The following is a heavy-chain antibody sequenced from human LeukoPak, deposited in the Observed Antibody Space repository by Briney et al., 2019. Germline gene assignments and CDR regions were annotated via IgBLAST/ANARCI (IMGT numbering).Heavy chain of an antibody. J-gene: IGHJ3*01. CDR3: ATYRGHGPVTFDF. V-gene: IGHV4-31*03. D-gene: IGHD3-10*01. CDR2: IYYSGST. Sequence: SQTLSLTCTVSGGSISSGGYYWSWIRQHPGKGLEWIGYIYYSGSTYYNPSLKSRVTISPDTSKNQFSLKLSSVTAADTAVYYCATYRGHGPVTFDFWGQGTMVTVSS. CDR1: GGSISSGGYY.